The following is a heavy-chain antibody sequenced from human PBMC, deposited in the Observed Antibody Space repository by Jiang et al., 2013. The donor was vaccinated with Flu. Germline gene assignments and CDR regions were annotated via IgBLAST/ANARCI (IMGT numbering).Heavy chain of an antibody. V-gene: IGHV3-53*01. CDR3: ARDYDSSGYSPGWYFDL. CDR2: IYSGGST. J-gene: IGHJ2*01. CDR1: GFTVSSNY. Sequence: SGFTVSSNYMSWVRQAPGKGLEWVSVIYSGGSTYYADSVKGRFTISRDNSKNTLYLQMNSLRAEDTAVYYCARDYDSSGYSPGWYFDLWGRGTLVTVSS. D-gene: IGHD3-22*01.